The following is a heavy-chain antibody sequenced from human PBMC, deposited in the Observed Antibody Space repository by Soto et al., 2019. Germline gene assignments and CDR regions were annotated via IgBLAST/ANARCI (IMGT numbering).Heavy chain of an antibody. CDR2: IKQDGSEI. V-gene: IGHV3-7*01. CDR1: GFTFSSYW. J-gene: IGHJ6*02. CDR3: GSTYYNPSLKSRVTISVDTSKNQFSLKLSSVTAADTAVYYCASLALDYDFWSGYLTPYYYYGMDV. Sequence: GGSLRLSCAASGFTFSSYWMSWVRQAPGKGLEWVANIKQDGSEIYYVDSVKGRFTISRDNARDSLYLQMNSLRAEDTAIYYSGSTYYNPSLKSRVTISVDTSKNQFSLKLSSVTAADTAVYYCASLALDYDFWSGYLTPYYYYGMDVWGQGTTVTVSS. D-gene: IGHD2-21*02.